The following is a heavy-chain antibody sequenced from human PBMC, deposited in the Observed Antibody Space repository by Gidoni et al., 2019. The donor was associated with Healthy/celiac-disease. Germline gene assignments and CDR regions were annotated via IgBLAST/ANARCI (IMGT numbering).Heavy chain of an antibody. V-gene: IGHV3-9*01. CDR1: GFTFDDYA. CDR3: AKGPLGSGLYYFDY. Sequence: EVQLVESGGGLVQPGRSLRLSCAASGFTFDDYAMHWVRQAPGKGLEWVSGISWNSGSIGYADSVKGRFTISRDNAKNSLYLQMNSLRAEDTALYYCAKGPLGSGLYYFDYWGQGTLVTVSS. J-gene: IGHJ4*02. D-gene: IGHD6-19*01. CDR2: ISWNSGSI.